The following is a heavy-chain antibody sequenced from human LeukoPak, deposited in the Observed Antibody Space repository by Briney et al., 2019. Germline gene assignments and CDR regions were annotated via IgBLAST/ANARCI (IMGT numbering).Heavy chain of an antibody. Sequence: GGSLRLSCAASGFTFSDYYMSWIRQAPGKGLEWVSYISSSDNTIYYADSVKGRFTISRDNAKNSLYLQMNSLRAEDTAVYYCARDRDSSGYSSDASDIWGQGTMVTVSS. V-gene: IGHV3-11*01. CDR3: ARDRDSSGYSSDASDI. CDR1: GFTFSDYY. CDR2: ISSSDNTI. D-gene: IGHD3-22*01. J-gene: IGHJ3*02.